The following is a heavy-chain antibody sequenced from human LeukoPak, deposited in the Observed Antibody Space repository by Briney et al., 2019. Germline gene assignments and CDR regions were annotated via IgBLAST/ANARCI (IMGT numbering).Heavy chain of an antibody. D-gene: IGHD6-19*01. CDR2: IRYDGSNK. Sequence: GGSLRLSCAASGFTFSSYGMHWVRRAPGKGLEWVAFIRYDGSNKYYADSVKGRFTISRDNAKNSLYLQLSSLRAEDTAVYYCVKDQREAYGSGWSRDFDYWGQGTLVTVSS. CDR1: GFTFSSYG. V-gene: IGHV3-30*02. J-gene: IGHJ4*02. CDR3: VKDQREAYGSGWSRDFDY.